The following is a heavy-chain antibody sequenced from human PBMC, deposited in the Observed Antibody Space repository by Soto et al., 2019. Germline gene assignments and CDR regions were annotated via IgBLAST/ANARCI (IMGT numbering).Heavy chain of an antibody. J-gene: IGHJ6*02. CDR2: ISSSSSYI. V-gene: IGHV3-21*01. Sequence: PGGSLRLSCAASGFTFSSYSMNWVRQAPGKGLEWVSSISSSSSYIYYADSVKGRFTISRDNAKNSLYLQMNSLRAEDTAVYYCAREYFHCTNGVCAREGMDVWGQGTTVTV. D-gene: IGHD2-8*01. CDR1: GFTFSSYS. CDR3: AREYFHCTNGVCAREGMDV.